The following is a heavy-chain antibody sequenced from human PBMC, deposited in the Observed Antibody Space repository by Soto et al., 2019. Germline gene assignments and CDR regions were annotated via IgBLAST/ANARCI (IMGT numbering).Heavy chain of an antibody. CDR1: GFSLSTTGMC. Sequence: SGPTLVNPTQTLTLTWTFSGFSLSTTGMCVSWIRQPPGKALEWLALIDWADDKYYSTSLKTRLTISKDTSKNQVVLTMTNVEPVDTATYFCSRAVGGFTYGYPDYWGQGTLVTVSS. J-gene: IGHJ4*02. V-gene: IGHV2-70*01. CDR3: SRAVGGFTYGYPDY. CDR2: IDWADDK. D-gene: IGHD5-18*01.